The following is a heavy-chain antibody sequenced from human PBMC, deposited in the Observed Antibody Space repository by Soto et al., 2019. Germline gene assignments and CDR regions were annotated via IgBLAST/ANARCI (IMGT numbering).Heavy chain of an antibody. Sequence: PSETLSLTCAVYGGSFSGYYWSWIRQPPGKGPEWIGEINHSGSTNYNPSLKSRVTISVDTSKNQFSLKLSSVTAADTAVYYCARGYCTNGVCYTEYFQHWGQGTLVTVSS. V-gene: IGHV4-34*01. CDR3: ARGYCTNGVCYTEYFQH. CDR2: INHSGST. D-gene: IGHD2-8*01. J-gene: IGHJ1*01. CDR1: GGSFSGYY.